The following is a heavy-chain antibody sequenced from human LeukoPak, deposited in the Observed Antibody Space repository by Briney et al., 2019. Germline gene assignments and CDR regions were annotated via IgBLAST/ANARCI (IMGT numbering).Heavy chain of an antibody. CDR1: GFTFDDYA. Sequence: PGRSLRLSCAASGFTFDDYAMHWVRQAPGKGLEWVSGISWNSGSIGYADSVKGRFTISRDNAKNSLYLQMNSLRAEDTALYYCAKDIAAAHDAFDIWGQGTMVTVSS. CDR3: AKDIAAAHDAFDI. V-gene: IGHV3-9*01. D-gene: IGHD6-13*01. CDR2: ISWNSGSI. J-gene: IGHJ3*02.